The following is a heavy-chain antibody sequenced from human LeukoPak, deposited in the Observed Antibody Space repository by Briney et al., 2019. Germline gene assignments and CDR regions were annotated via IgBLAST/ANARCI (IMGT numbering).Heavy chain of an antibody. Sequence: GGSLRLSCAASGFTFDDYAMSWVRQTPGKGLEWVSGTNWDGGRTGYAGSVKGRFTISRGNAKNSLYLQMNSLRVEDTAMYYCARDGLRRPPTPYCGGDCPLDYWGQGTLVSVSS. J-gene: IGHJ4*02. D-gene: IGHD2-21*02. V-gene: IGHV3-20*04. CDR1: GFTFDDYA. CDR3: ARDGLRRPPTPYCGGDCPLDY. CDR2: TNWDGGRT.